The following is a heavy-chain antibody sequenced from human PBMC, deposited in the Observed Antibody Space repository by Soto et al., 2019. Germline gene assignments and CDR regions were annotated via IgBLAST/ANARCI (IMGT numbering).Heavy chain of an antibody. V-gene: IGHV3-23*01. CDR2: ISGSGSST. J-gene: IGHJ6*02. CDR3: AKVRTPEPYYYYYGMDV. Sequence: GGSLRLSCAASGFTFSSYAMSWVRQAPWKGLEWVSVISGSGSSTYYADSVKGRFTISRDNSKNTLYLQMSSLRAEDTAVYCCAKVRTPEPYYYYYGMDVWGQGTTVTVSS. CDR1: GFTFSSYA. D-gene: IGHD1-26*01.